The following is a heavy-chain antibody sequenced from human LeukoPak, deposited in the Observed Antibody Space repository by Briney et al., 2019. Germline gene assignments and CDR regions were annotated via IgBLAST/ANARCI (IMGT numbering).Heavy chain of an antibody. V-gene: IGHV3-30-3*01. J-gene: IGHJ4*02. CDR2: ISYDGSNK. Sequence: GGSLRLSCAASGFTFSSYAMHWVRQAPGKGLEWVAVISYDGSNKYYAASVKGRFTISRDNSKNTLYLQMNSLRAEDTAVYYCARAYYYDSSGYYYRMYYFDYWGQGTLVTVSS. D-gene: IGHD3-22*01. CDR1: GFTFSSYA. CDR3: ARAYYYDSSGYYYRMYYFDY.